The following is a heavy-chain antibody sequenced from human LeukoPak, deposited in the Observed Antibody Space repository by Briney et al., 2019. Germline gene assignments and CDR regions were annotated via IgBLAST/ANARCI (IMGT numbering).Heavy chain of an antibody. V-gene: IGHV1-69*13. CDR3: ARRRQWIYYMDV. J-gene: IGHJ6*03. Sequence: ASVKVSCKASGGTFTSYAISWVRQAPGQGLEWMGGIIPIFGTANYAQKFQGRVTITADESTSTAYMELSSLRSEDTGVYYCARRRQWIYYMDVCGKGTTVTVSS. CDR1: GGTFTSYA. D-gene: IGHD6-19*01. CDR2: IIPIFGTA.